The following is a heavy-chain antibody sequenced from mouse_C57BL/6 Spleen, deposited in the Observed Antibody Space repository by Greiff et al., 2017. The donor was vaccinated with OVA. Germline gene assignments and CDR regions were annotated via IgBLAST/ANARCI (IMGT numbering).Heavy chain of an antibody. CDR1: GYAFSSSW. CDR3: ASRGSLWFAY. V-gene: IGHV1-82*01. D-gene: IGHD6-2*01. J-gene: IGHJ3*01. CDR2: IYPGDGDT. Sequence: VQLVESGPELVKPGASVKISCKASGYAFSSSWMNWVKQRPGKGLEWIGRIYPGDGDTNYNGKFKGKATLTADKSSSTAYMQLSSLTSEDSAVYCCASRGSLWFAYWGQGTLVTVSA.